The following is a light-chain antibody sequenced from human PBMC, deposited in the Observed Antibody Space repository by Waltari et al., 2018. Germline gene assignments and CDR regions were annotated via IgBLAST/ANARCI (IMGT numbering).Light chain of an antibody. CDR3: QHYYSSPYT. Sequence: DIVMTQSPDSLAESLDERATIHCQSSQSVLGPSNSKIPVAWYQQRPGQPPNLLIYWASTRQSGVPDRFSGSGSGTEFTLTISSLQAEDVAVYYCQHYYSSPYTFGQGTKLEIK. CDR1: QSVLGPSNSKIP. V-gene: IGKV4-1*01. CDR2: WAS. J-gene: IGKJ2*01.